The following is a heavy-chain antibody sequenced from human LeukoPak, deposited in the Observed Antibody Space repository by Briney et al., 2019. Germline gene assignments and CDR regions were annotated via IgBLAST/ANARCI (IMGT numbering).Heavy chain of an antibody. J-gene: IGHJ4*02. CDR2: INPNSGGT. D-gene: IGHD2-2*01. CDR1: GYTFTGYY. Sequence: ASVKVSCKASGYTFTGYYMHWVRQAPGQGLEWMGWINPNSGGTNYAHKFQGRVTMTRDTSNTTGYLELRSLRLDDTATYYCARGGAFCSITTCHEFDHWGQGTLVIVSS. V-gene: IGHV1-2*02. CDR3: ARGGAFCSITTCHEFDH.